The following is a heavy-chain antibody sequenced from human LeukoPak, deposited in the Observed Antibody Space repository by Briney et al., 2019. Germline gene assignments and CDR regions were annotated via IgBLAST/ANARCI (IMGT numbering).Heavy chain of an antibody. CDR2: IYYSGST. J-gene: IGHJ5*02. V-gene: IGHV4-59*08. CDR3: ARRQQTGGDNGLHNWFDR. D-gene: IGHD5-24*01. CDR1: DGSSSSSS. Sequence: SETLSLTCTVSDGSSSSSSWNWIRQPPGKGLEWIGYIYYSGSTKYNPSLESRVTISVDTSKNQISLNMRSVTAADTAIYYCARRQQTGGDNGLHNWFDRWGQGILVTVSS.